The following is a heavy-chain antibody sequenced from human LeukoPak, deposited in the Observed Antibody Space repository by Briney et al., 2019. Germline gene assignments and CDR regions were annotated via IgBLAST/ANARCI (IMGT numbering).Heavy chain of an antibody. Sequence: SETLSLTCTVSGGSISDYYWSWIRQPPGKGLEWIGYIYYGGSTNYNPSLKSRVTISVDTSKNQFSLKLSSVTAADTAMYYCARHGDLLSPFQTWGQGALVTVSS. CDR3: ARHGDLLSPFQT. CDR2: IYYGGST. J-gene: IGHJ5*02. CDR1: GGSISDYY. V-gene: IGHV4-59*08. D-gene: IGHD2-21*02.